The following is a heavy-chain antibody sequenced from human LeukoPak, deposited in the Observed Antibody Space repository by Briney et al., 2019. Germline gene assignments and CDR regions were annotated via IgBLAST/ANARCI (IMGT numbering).Heavy chain of an antibody. CDR1: GGSISSYY. V-gene: IGHV4-4*07. Sequence: PSETLSLTCTVYGGSISSYYWSWIRQPAGKGLEWIGRIYTSGSTNYNPSLKSRVTMSVDTSKNQFSLKLSSVTAADTAVYYCARPMKAVAGGAFDIWGQGTMVTVSS. CDR3: ARPMKAVAGGAFDI. CDR2: IYTSGST. D-gene: IGHD6-19*01. J-gene: IGHJ3*02.